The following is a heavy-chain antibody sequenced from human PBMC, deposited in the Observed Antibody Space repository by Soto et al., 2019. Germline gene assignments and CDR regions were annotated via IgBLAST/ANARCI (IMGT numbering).Heavy chain of an antibody. CDR1: GFTFSNFD. J-gene: IGHJ4*02. V-gene: IGHV3-13*01. CDR2: IGTGVDT. Sequence: PGGSLRLSCAASGFTFSNFDMHWVRQPTGKGLEWVSGIGTGVDTYYQGPVKGRFTISRENDKNSLYLQMDSLRAGDSAVYYCVRATKRDRNRTSPEYYLDYWTQGTLVTVAS. CDR3: VRATKRDRNRTSPEYYLDY. D-gene: IGHD3-10*01.